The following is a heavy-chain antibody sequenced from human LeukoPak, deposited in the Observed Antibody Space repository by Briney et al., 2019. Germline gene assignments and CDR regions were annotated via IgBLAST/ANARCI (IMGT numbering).Heavy chain of an antibody. CDR2: ISSSGCTI. CDR3: ASSSWFGELFDY. J-gene: IGHJ4*02. CDR1: GFTFSSYE. D-gene: IGHD3-10*01. Sequence: GGSLRLSCAASGFTFSSYEMNWVRQAPGKGLEWVSYISSSGCTIYYADSVKGRFTISRDNAKNSLYLQMNSLRAEDTAVYYCASSSWFGELFDYWGQGTLVTVSS. V-gene: IGHV3-48*03.